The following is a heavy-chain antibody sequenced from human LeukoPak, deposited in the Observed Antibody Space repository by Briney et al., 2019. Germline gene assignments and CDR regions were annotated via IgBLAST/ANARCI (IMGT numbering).Heavy chain of an antibody. Sequence: GRSLRLSCVASGFTFSSYAMHWVRQAPGKGLEWVAVISYDGSNKYYADSVKGRFTISRDNSKNTLYLQMNSLRAEDTAVYYCARGALSGWYDHWGQGTLVTVSS. CDR2: ISYDGSNK. D-gene: IGHD1-26*01. CDR1: GFTFSSYA. J-gene: IGHJ5*02. CDR3: ARGALSGWYDH. V-gene: IGHV3-30*04.